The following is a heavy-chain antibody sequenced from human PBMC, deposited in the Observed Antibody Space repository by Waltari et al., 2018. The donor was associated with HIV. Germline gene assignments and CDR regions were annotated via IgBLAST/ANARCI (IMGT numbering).Heavy chain of an antibody. CDR2: INHSGSS. Sequence: QVQLQQWGAGLLRPSETLSLTCAVYGGSFSGYYWSWIRQPPGKGLGWIGEINHSGSSNYNPSLKSRVTISVDTSKNQFSLRLRSVTAADTAVYYCARDSVPSFDYGDYYYYGIDVWSQGTTVTVSS. J-gene: IGHJ6*01. V-gene: IGHV4-34*01. CDR1: GGSFSGYY. CDR3: ARDSVPSFDYGDYYYYGIDV. D-gene: IGHD4-17*01.